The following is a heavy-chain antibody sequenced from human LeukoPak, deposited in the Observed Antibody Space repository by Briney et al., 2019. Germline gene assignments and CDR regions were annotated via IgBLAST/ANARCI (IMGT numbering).Heavy chain of an antibody. CDR1: GFTFSSYA. CDR3: TTAKRLRWIDDY. J-gene: IGHJ4*02. D-gene: IGHD4-23*01. V-gene: IGHV3-30*04. CDR2: ISYDGSNK. Sequence: GGSLRLSCAASGFTFSSYAMHWVRQAPGKGLEWVAVISYDGSNKYYADSVKGRFTISRDDSKNTLYLQMNSLKTEDTAVYYCTTAKRLRWIDDYWGQGTLVTVSS.